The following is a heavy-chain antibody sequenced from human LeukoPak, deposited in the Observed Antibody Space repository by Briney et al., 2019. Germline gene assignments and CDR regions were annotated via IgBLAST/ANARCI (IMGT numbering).Heavy chain of an antibody. CDR3: ARHPDVYYYDRGAHFDY. J-gene: IGHJ4*02. CDR2: IYSSGDT. V-gene: IGHV4-59*01. Sequence: PSETLSLTCTVSGGSMSSYYWSWIRQPPGKGLEWIGYIYSSGDTNYNPSLKSRVSISVDTSKNQFSLKLSSVTAADTAVYYCARHPDVYYYDRGAHFDYWGQGTLVTVSS. CDR1: GGSMSSYY. D-gene: IGHD3-22*01.